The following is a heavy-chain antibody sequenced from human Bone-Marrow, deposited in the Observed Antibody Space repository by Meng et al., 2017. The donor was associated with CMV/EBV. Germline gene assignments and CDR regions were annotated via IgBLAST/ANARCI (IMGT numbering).Heavy chain of an antibody. CDR2: INSDGSST. D-gene: IGHD6-13*01. V-gene: IGHV3-74*01. Sequence: GESLKISCAASGFTFSSYWMHWVRQAPGKGLVWVSRINSDGSSTSYADSVKGRFTISRDNAKNTLYLQMNSLRAEDTAVYYCARDQTDLLAAAGHDAFDIWGQGTMVTVSS. CDR3: ARDQTDLLAAAGHDAFDI. J-gene: IGHJ3*02. CDR1: GFTFSSYW.